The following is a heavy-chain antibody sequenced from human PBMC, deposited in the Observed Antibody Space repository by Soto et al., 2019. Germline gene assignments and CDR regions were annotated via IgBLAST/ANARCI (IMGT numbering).Heavy chain of an antibody. CDR2: TYYRSKWYN. CDR3: ARGDIVVVVAAPDAFDI. V-gene: IGHV6-1*01. Sequence: LSLTCAISGDSVSSNSAALNWIRQSPSRGLEWLGRTYYRSKWYNDYAVSVKSRITINPDTSKNQFSLQLNSVTPEDTAVYYCARGDIVVVVAAPDAFDIWGQGTMVTVSS. J-gene: IGHJ3*02. CDR1: GDSVSSNSAA. D-gene: IGHD2-15*01.